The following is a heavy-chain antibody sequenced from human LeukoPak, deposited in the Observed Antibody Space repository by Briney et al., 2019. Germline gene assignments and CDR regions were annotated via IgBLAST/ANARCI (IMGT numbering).Heavy chain of an antibody. CDR3: ARDGGGYDYVWGSYRYMDY. Sequence: SVKVSCKASGGTFSSYAISWVRQAPGQGLEWMGGIIPIFGTANYAQKFQGRVTITADESTSTAYMELSSLRSEDTAVYYCARDGGGYDYVWGSYRYMDYWGQGTLVTVSS. J-gene: IGHJ4*02. CDR1: GGTFSSYA. D-gene: IGHD3-16*02. CDR2: IIPIFGTA. V-gene: IGHV1-69*13.